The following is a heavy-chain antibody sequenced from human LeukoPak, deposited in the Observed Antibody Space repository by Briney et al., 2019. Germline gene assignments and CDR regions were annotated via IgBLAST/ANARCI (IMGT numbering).Heavy chain of an antibody. V-gene: IGHV3-48*03. CDR3: ARPDRSGYSLDY. CDR2: ISTSGSTP. CDR1: GFAFSNYE. J-gene: IGHJ4*02. D-gene: IGHD3-22*01. Sequence: GGALRLSCVASGFAFSNYEMSWVRQAPGKGLEWISYISTSGSTPFYAGSVKGRFTISRDNAKNSLYLQMKSLRAEDTAVYYCARPDRSGYSLDYWGQGTLVTVSS.